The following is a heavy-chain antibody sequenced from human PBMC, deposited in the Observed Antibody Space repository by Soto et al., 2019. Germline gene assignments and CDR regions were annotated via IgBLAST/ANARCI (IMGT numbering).Heavy chain of an antibody. CDR3: AKDIRSSGGRSPFDL. J-gene: IGHJ4*02. CDR1: GFAFGTYV. Sequence: EVQLLESGGGLVQPGGSLRLSCEASGFAFGTYVMSWVRQAPGKGLEWVSAISGRVNSTYYADSVKGRFTISRDNAKNTLYLQKTSLRAEDTAIYYCAKDIRSSGGRSPFDLWGQGTLVTVSS. D-gene: IGHD2-15*01. CDR2: ISGRVNST. V-gene: IGHV3-23*01.